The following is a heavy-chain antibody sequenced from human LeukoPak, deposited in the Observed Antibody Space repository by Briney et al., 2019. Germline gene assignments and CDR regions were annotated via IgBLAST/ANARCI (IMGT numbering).Heavy chain of an antibody. Sequence: GRSLRLSCAASGFTFSSYAMHWVRQAPGKGLEWVAVISYDGSNKYYADSVKGRFTISRDNSKNTLYLQMNSLRAEDTAVYYCARDQSGYDCGMDVWGKGTTVTVSS. CDR3: ARDQSGYDCGMDV. CDR2: ISYDGSNK. D-gene: IGHD3-10*01. J-gene: IGHJ6*04. V-gene: IGHV3-30*04. CDR1: GFTFSSYA.